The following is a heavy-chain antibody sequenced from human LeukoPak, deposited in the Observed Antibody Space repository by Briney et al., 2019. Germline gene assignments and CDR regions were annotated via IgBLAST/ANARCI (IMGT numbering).Heavy chain of an antibody. V-gene: IGHV1-2*02. CDR2: IGPHSSFT. D-gene: IGHD2/OR15-2a*01. J-gene: IGHJ4*02. CDR1: GFTFTNHY. Sequence: ASVKVSCKSSGFTFTNHYIHWVRQGPGQGLEWMGYIGPHSSFTSSPQEFQGRVSMTRDASMSTAYMELTRLTSDDTAVYYCVREGEGPLSKDFDYWGQGTLVTVSS. CDR3: VREGEGPLSKDFDY.